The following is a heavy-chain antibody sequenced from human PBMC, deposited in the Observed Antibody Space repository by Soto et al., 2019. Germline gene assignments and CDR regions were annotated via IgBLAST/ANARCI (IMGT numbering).Heavy chain of an antibody. J-gene: IGHJ4*02. CDR2: ISSGSKTI. V-gene: IGHV3-48*02. D-gene: IGHD3-9*01. Sequence: GGSLRLACAASGFTFSGYSVNWVRQAPGKGLEWVSYISSGSKTIYYAESVKGRFTVSRDNARNSQYLQMNSLRDEDTAVYYCAREDILGVRSFDYWGQGTLVTVSS. CDR1: GFTFSGYS. CDR3: AREDILGVRSFDY.